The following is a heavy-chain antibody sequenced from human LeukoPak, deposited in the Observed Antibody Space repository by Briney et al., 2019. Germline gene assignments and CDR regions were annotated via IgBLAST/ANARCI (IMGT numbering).Heavy chain of an antibody. J-gene: IGHJ4*02. CDR3: ARVLFHSLAVFDY. Sequence: SGGSLRLSCAASGFTLSSYKMIWVRQAPGKGLEWVSYITTSGTTTYYADSLKGRFTISRDNAKNSLYLQMNSLRAEDTAVYYCARVLFHSLAVFDYWGQGTLVTVSS. CDR1: GFTLSSYK. CDR2: ITTSGTTT. D-gene: IGHD2/OR15-2a*01. V-gene: IGHV3-48*03.